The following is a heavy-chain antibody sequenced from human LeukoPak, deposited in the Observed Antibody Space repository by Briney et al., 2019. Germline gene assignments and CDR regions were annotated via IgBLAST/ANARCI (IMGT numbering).Heavy chain of an antibody. Sequence: EASVKVSCKASGYTFTSYGISWVRQAPGQGLEWMGWINPNSGGTNYAQKSQGRVTMTRDTSISTAYMELSRLRSDDTAVYYCARVAGGSYYYMDVWGKGTTVTVSS. D-gene: IGHD3-16*01. CDR3: ARVAGGSYYYMDV. J-gene: IGHJ6*03. CDR1: GYTFTSYG. V-gene: IGHV1-2*02. CDR2: INPNSGGT.